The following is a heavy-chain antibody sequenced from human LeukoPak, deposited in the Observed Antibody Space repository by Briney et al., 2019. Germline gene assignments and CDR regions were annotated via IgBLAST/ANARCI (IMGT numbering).Heavy chain of an antibody. CDR1: GYSFTSYW. CDR2: IYPGDSDN. V-gene: IGHV5-51*01. CDR3: ARMEDGSGWL. Sequence: GGSPKISCKGSGYSFTSYWMCGVRQVPGKGREWRGIIYPGDSDNRYSPSFQGQVPISDDKSISTAYLQWSRQKASDTAMYYCARMEDGSGWLWGQGTLVTVSS. D-gene: IGHD6-19*01. J-gene: IGHJ4*02.